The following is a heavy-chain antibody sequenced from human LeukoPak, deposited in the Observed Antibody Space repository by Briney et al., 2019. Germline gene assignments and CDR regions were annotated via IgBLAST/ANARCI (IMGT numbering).Heavy chain of an antibody. CDR1: GYTFTSYG. J-gene: IGHJ3*02. V-gene: IGHV1-18*01. Sequence: ASVKVSCKASGYTFTSYGISWVRQAPGQGLEWMGWISAYNGNTDYAQKLQGRVTMTTDTSTSTAYMELRSLRSDDTAVYYCARLRPDGSGAMALLFDIWGQGTMVTVSS. CDR2: ISAYNGNT. CDR3: ARLRPDGSGAMALLFDI. D-gene: IGHD3-10*01.